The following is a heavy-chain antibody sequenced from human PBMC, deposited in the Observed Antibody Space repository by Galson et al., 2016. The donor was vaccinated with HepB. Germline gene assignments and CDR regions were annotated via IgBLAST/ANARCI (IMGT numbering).Heavy chain of an antibody. CDR2: IGTAPGDT. CDR1: GFSFSLYD. D-gene: IGHD4-17*01. V-gene: IGHV3-13*01. CDR3: ARGKSLWTTPWNYGLDV. Sequence: SLRLSCAASGFSFSLYDMHWVRQVTGKGLEWVSAIGTAPGDTNYLDSVKGRFTISRENADNSLYLQMNSLITGDTAVYYCARGKSLWTTPWNYGLDVWGKGTTVTVPS. J-gene: IGHJ6*04.